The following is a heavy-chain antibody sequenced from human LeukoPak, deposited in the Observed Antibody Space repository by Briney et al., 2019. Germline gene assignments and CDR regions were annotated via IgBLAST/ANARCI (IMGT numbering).Heavy chain of an antibody. V-gene: IGHV3-21*01. J-gene: IGHJ4*02. CDR2: ISSSSSYI. Sequence: GGSLRLSCAASGFTFSSYAMSWVRQAPGKGLEWVSSISSSSSYIYYADSVKGRFTISRDNAKNSLYLQMNSLRAEDTAVYYCAREGRSYDYVWGSYRSSFDYWGQGTLVTVSS. CDR1: GFTFSSYA. CDR3: AREGRSYDYVWGSYRSSFDY. D-gene: IGHD3-16*02.